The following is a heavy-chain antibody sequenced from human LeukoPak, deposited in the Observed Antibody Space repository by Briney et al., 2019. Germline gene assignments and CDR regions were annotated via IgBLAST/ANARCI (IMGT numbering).Heavy chain of an antibody. CDR1: GYTFTSYG. CDR2: STPYTGNT. J-gene: IGHJ4*02. D-gene: IGHD1-26*01. Sequence: GASVKASCKASGYTFTSYGLSWGRRAPGDGLEWGGWSTPYTGNTNYAQKFHGRVTMTPDTSTSPAYMERGGLRCEAPAECYCVREDQWELRRALDNWGQGTLVTASS. CDR3: VREDQWELRRALDN. V-gene: IGHV1-18*01.